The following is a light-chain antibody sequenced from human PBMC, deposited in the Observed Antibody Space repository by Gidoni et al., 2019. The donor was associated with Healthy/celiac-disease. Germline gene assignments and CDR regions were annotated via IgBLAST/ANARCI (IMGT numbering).Light chain of an antibody. J-gene: IGLJ3*02. CDR3: SSYTSSSNWV. V-gene: IGLV2-14*01. CDR1: SSDVGGYNY. Sequence: QSAMTQPASVSGSPGQSNTISCTGTSSDVGGYNYVSWYQQHPGKAPKLMIYEVSNRPSGVSNRFSGSKSGNTASLTISVLQAEDEADYYCSSYTSSSNWVFGGGTKLTVL. CDR2: EVS.